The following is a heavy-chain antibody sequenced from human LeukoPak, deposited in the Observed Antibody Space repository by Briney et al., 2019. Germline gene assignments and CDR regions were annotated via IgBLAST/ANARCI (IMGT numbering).Heavy chain of an antibody. CDR3: ASRWFGELLP. V-gene: IGHV3-21*04. Sequence: GGSLRLSCAASGFIFSSYSMNWVRQAAGKGLEWVSSISSSSSYIYYADSVKGRFTISRDNAKNSLYLQMNSLRAEDTAVYYCASRWFGELLPWGQGTLVTVSS. CDR2: ISSSSSYI. D-gene: IGHD3-10*01. CDR1: GFIFSSYS. J-gene: IGHJ5*02.